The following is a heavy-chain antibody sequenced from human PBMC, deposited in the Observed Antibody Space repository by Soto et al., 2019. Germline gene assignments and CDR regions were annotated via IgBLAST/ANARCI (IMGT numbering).Heavy chain of an antibody. CDR2: ISGSGGST. Sequence: EVQLLESGGGLVQPGGSLRLSCAASGFTLSSYAMSWVRQAPGKGLEWVSAISGSGGSTYYADSVKGRFTISRDNSKNTLYLQMNSLRAEDTAVYYCAKDGSGSYYNLGNFDYWGQGTLVTVSS. J-gene: IGHJ4*02. V-gene: IGHV3-23*01. CDR3: AKDGSGSYYNLGNFDY. CDR1: GFTLSSYA. D-gene: IGHD3-10*01.